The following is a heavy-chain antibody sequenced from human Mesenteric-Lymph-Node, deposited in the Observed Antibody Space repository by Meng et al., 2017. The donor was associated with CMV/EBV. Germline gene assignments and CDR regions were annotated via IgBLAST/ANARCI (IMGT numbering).Heavy chain of an antibody. CDR3: ARLSCTRTSCYRKPLDY. D-gene: IGHD2-2*01. CDR2: INHSGTA. J-gene: IGHJ4*02. V-gene: IGHV4-59*08. CDR1: GDSINNYY. Sequence: SETLSLTCTVSGDSINNYYWTWIRQTPGKGLEWIGDINHSGTANYNPSLRSRVTMSIDTSKSQFSLRLGSVTAADTGLYYCARLSCTRTSCYRKPLDYWGQGTLVTVSS.